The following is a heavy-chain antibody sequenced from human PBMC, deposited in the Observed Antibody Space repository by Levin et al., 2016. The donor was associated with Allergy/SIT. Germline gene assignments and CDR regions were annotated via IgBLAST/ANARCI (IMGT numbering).Heavy chain of an antibody. J-gene: IGHJ4*02. Sequence: WIRQPPGKGLEWVSAISGSGGSTYYADSVKGRFTISRDNSKNTLYLQMNSLRAEDTAVYYCAIGYTTFDYWGQGTLVTVSS. CDR2: ISGSGGST. D-gene: IGHD3-16*02. V-gene: IGHV3-23*01. CDR3: AIGYTTFDY.